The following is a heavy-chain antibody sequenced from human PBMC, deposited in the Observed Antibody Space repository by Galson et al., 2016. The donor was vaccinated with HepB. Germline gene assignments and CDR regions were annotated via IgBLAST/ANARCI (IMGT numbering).Heavy chain of an antibody. J-gene: IGHJ4*02. CDR3: ARDPERYDFWSGSRTFDY. CDR2: IGSSGTII. CDR1: GFSFSNYE. V-gene: IGHV3-48*03. D-gene: IGHD3-3*01. Sequence: SLRLSCAASGFSFSNYEMNWVRQAPGKGLEWVSYIGSSGTIIKYADSVQGRFTIPRDNAKNSLFLQMNSLRAEDTAVYYCARDPERYDFWSGSRTFDYWGQGTLVTVSS.